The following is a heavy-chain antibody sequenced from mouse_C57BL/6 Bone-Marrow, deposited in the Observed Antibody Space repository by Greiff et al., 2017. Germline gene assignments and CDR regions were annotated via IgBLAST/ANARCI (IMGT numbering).Heavy chain of an antibody. CDR2: IDPENGDT. V-gene: IGHV14-4*01. D-gene: IGHD2-3*01. Sequence: VQLQQSGAELVRPGASVKLSCTASGFNIKDDYMHWVKQRPEQGLEWIGWIDPENGDTEYASKFQGKATITADTSSNTAYLQLSSLTSEDTAVYYCPTPDGYYYAMDYWGQGTSVTVSS. CDR1: GFNIKDDY. CDR3: PTPDGYYYAMDY. J-gene: IGHJ4*01.